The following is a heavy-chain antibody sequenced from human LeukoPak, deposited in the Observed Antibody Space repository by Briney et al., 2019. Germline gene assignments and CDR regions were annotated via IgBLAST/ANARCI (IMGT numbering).Heavy chain of an antibody. J-gene: IGHJ3*02. V-gene: IGHV3-23*01. CDR3: AKDPSGALGAFDI. Sequence: GGSLRLSCAASGFTFSSYAMSWVRQAPGKGLEWVSAISGSGGSTYYADSVKGRFTISRDNSKNTLYLQMNSLRAEDAAVYYCAKDPSGALGAFDIWGQGTMVTVSS. CDR1: GFTFSSYA. CDR2: ISGSGGST. D-gene: IGHD7-27*01.